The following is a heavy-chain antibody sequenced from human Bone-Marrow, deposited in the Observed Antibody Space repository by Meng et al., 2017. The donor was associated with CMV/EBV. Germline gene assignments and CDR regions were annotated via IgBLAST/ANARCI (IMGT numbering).Heavy chain of an antibody. CDR1: GFTFSSYE. V-gene: IGHV3-20*04. J-gene: IGHJ3*02. CDR3: ARDRMSAAISDAFDI. Sequence: GESLKISCAASGFTFSSYEMNWVRQVPGKGLEWVSGINWNGISTDYADSMKGRFTISRDNAKNSLYLQMNSLRAEDTALYYCARDRMSAAISDAFDIWGQGTMVTVSS. D-gene: IGHD2-2*02. CDR2: INWNGIST.